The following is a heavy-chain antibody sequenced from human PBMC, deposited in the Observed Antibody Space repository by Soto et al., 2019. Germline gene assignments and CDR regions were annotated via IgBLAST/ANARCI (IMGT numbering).Heavy chain of an antibody. CDR2: IWYDGSNK. CDR1: GFTFSSYG. CDR3: ARDEGNWNYDY. Sequence: QVQLVESGGGVVQPGRSLRLSCAASGFTFSSYGMPWVRQAPGKGLEWVAVIWYDGSNKYYADSVKGRFTISRDNSKNTLYLQMYSLRAEDTAVYYCARDEGNWNYDYWGQGTLVTVSS. V-gene: IGHV3-33*01. D-gene: IGHD1-7*01. J-gene: IGHJ4*02.